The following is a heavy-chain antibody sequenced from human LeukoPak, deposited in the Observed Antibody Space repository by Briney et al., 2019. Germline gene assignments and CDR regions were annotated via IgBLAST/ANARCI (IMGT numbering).Heavy chain of an antibody. D-gene: IGHD2-2*01. J-gene: IGHJ5*02. Sequence: GGSLRLSCAASGFTFSNHGMNWVRQAPGKGLEWLSGVSPPGGGTYYADSVKGRFTISRDNAKNTLYLQMNSLRAEDTAVYYCARGKYCSSTSCLGNWFDPWGQGTLVTVSS. V-gene: IGHV3-23*01. CDR2: VSPPGGGT. CDR3: ARGKYCSSTSCLGNWFDP. CDR1: GFTFSNHG.